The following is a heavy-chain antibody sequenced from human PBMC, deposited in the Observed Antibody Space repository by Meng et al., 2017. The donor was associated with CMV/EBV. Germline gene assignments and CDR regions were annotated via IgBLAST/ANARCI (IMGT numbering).Heavy chain of an antibody. V-gene: IGHV2-70*20. D-gene: IGHD6-13*01. Sequence: SGPTLVTPTQTLTLTCTFSGCSLSTSGMCVSWVRQPPGKALEWLALIDWDYDKYYSTSLKTRLTISKDTSKNQVVLTMTNMDPVDTATYYCARITLYSSSWPSFDPWGQGTLVTVSS. CDR2: IDWDYDK. CDR1: GCSLSTSGMC. CDR3: ARITLYSSSWPSFDP. J-gene: IGHJ5*02.